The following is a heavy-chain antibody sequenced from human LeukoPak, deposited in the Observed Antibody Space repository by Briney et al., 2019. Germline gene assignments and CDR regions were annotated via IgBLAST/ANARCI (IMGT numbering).Heavy chain of an antibody. CDR2: ITLINSF. D-gene: IGHD2-15*01. V-gene: IGHV3-21*01. CDR3: ARDYPNDCSGRTCPSPFDY. CDR1: GFTFSRYS. Sequence: PGESLRLSCAASGFTFSRYSMAWVRQAPGKGMECVSSITLINSFSYADSVRGRFTISRANAWNSLYLQMNSLRVEDTAIYYCARDYPNDCSGRTCPSPFDYWGQGIQVTVSP. J-gene: IGHJ4*02.